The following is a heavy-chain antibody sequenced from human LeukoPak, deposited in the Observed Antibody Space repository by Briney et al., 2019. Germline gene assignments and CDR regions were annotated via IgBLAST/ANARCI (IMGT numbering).Heavy chain of an antibody. Sequence: GGSLRLSCAASGFTFSSYGMHWVRQAPGKGLEWVAVISYDGSNKYYADSAKGRFTISRDNSKNTLYLQMNSLRAEDTAVYYCAKDRVPYGEFDYWGQGTLVTVSS. V-gene: IGHV3-30*18. D-gene: IGHD4-17*01. CDR3: AKDRVPYGEFDY. CDR2: ISYDGSNK. CDR1: GFTFSSYG. J-gene: IGHJ4*02.